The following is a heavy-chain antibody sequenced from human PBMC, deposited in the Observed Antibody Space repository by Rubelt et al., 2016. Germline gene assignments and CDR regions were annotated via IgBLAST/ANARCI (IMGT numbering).Heavy chain of an antibody. J-gene: IGHJ4*02. Sequence: QMQLHESGPGLVKPSETLSLTCTVSGGSVSSRDLYWDWVRQPPGKGLEWIGSFYDNANIYYKPSLKSRVTISVETSKNQFSLKLSPGTAAETVVYYRARVRGSGWYWGDDGGQGTLVTVSS. CDR2: FYDNANI. V-gene: IGHV4-39*07. CDR3: ARVRGSGWYWGDD. CDR1: GGSVSSRDLY. D-gene: IGHD6-19*01.